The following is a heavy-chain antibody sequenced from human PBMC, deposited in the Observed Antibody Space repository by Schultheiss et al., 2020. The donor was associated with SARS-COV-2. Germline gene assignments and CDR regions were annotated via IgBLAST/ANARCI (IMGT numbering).Heavy chain of an antibody. J-gene: IGHJ4*02. D-gene: IGHD3-10*01. CDR1: GYTFTGYY. CDR3: ARVESYYGSGMGLPH. V-gene: IGHV1-69*04. Sequence: SVKVSCKASGYTFTGYYMHWVRQAPGQGLEWMGRIIPILGIANYAQKFQGRVTITADKSTSTAYMELSSLRSEDTAVYYCARVESYYGSGMGLPHWGQGTLVTVSS. CDR2: IIPILGIA.